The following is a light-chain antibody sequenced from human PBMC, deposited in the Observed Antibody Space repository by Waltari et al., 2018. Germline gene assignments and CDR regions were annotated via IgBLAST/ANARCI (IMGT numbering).Light chain of an antibody. CDR2: KDR. Sequence: SYELTQPSSVSVSPGQTARITCSGDVLAKKYARWFQQKPGQAPVVVIYKDRERPSGVPERFHGSSSGTTVTLTISGAQVEDEGDYYCYSATDNYRVFGGGTKLTVL. V-gene: IGLV3-27*01. CDR3: YSATDNYRV. J-gene: IGLJ3*02. CDR1: VLAKKY.